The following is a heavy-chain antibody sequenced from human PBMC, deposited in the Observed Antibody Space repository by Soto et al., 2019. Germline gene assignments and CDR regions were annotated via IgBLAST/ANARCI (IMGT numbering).Heavy chain of an antibody. CDR3: AREDGDCSGGSCYDY. J-gene: IGHJ4*02. D-gene: IGHD2-15*01. CDR1: GGSISSYY. Sequence: QVQLQESGPGLVKPSETLSLTCTVSGGSISSYYWSWIRQPAGKGLEWIGRIYTSGSTNYNPSLKSRVTMSLDTSKNQYSLKLSSVTAADTAVYYCAREDGDCSGGSCYDYWGQGTLVTVSS. V-gene: IGHV4-4*07. CDR2: IYTSGST.